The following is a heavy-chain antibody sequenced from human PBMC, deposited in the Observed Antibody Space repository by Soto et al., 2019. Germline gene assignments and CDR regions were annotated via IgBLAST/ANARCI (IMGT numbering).Heavy chain of an antibody. Sequence: GGSLTLSCATPGFTFCKPWMSWVAQAPGKGLKWVGRIKRKIDGATTDYAAPVKGRFTISRDDSKNTLYLQMNSRNTEDTAVYYCTTGGYYYDYSVLYWGQGT. J-gene: IGHJ4*02. CDR2: IKRKIDGATT. CDR1: GFTFCKPW. CDR3: TTGGYYYDYSVLY. V-gene: IGHV3-15*01. D-gene: IGHD3-22*01.